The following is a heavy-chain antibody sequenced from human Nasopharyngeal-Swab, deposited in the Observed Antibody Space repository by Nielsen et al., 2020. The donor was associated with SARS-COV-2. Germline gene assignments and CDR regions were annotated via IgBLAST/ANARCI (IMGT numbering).Heavy chain of an antibody. Sequence: WVRQAPGQGLEWMGWMNPNSGNTGYAQKLQGRVTTTTDTSTSTAYMELRSLRSDDTAVYYCARGGSYLTGPADYWGQGTLVTVSS. CDR2: MNPNSGNT. V-gene: IGHV1-18*01. D-gene: IGHD1-26*01. J-gene: IGHJ4*02. CDR3: ARGGSYLTGPADY.